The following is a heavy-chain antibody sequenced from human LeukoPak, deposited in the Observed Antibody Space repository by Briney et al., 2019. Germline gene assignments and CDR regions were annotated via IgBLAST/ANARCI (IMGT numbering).Heavy chain of an antibody. CDR2: ISAYNGNT. V-gene: IGHV1-18*01. Sequence: ASVKVSCKASGYTFSTSGLNWVRQAPGQGLEWMGWISAYNGNTNYAQKLQGRVTMTTDTSTSTAYMELRSLRSDDTAVYYCARAAPHYDILTGYSPFDYWGQGTLVTVSS. D-gene: IGHD3-9*01. J-gene: IGHJ4*02. CDR3: ARAAPHYDILTGYSPFDY. CDR1: GYTFSTSG.